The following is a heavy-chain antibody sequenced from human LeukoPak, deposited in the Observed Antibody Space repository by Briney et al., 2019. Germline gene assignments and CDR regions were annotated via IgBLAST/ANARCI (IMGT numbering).Heavy chain of an antibody. CDR1: GFIFSNAW. D-gene: IGHD2-8*01. V-gene: IGHV3-15*01. J-gene: IGHJ4*02. CDR3: ITDIANGAYPFDY. CDR2: IKSKPDGGAT. Sequence: PGGSLRLSCAASGFIFSNAWMSWVRQAPGKGLEWVGLIKSKPDGGATDYAAPVKGRFTISRDDSKTTLYLQMNSLKTEDTAVYYCITDIANGAYPFDYWGQGTMVTVSS.